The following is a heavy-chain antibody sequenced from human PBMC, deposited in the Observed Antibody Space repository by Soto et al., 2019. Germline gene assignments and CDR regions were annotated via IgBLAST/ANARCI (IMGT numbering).Heavy chain of an antibody. J-gene: IGHJ4*02. CDR3: AKEYCASTSCNFDH. CDR2: ISGSGAST. CDR1: GFTFSNYA. D-gene: IGHD2-2*01. V-gene: IGHV3-23*01. Sequence: EVQLLESGGGLVQPGWSLRLSCAASGFTFSNYAMSWFRQAPGKGLEWVSAISGSGASTYYADSVKGRFTISRDNSKNTLYLQMNRLRAEDTAVYYCAKEYCASTSCNFDHWGQGTLVTVSS.